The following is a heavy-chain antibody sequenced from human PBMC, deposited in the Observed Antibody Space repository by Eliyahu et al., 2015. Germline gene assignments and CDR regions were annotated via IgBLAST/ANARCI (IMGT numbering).Heavy chain of an antibody. J-gene: IGHJ4*02. D-gene: IGHD3-22*01. V-gene: IGHV4-34*01. CDR1: GGSFSGYY. CDR2: INHSGST. Sequence: QVQLQQWDAGLLKPSETLSLTCAVYGGSFSGYYWSWIRQPPGKGLEWIGEINHSGSTNYNPSLKSRVTISVDTSKNQFSLKLSSVTAADTAVYYCARLYYYDSSGYQYFDYWGQGTLVTVSS. CDR3: ARLYYYDSSGYQYFDY.